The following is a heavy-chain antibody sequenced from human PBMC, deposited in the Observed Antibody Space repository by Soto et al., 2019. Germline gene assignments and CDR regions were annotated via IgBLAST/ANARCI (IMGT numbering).Heavy chain of an antibody. J-gene: IGHJ6*03. CDR3: ARDRLYSITMVRGVIIEGYYMDV. CDR2: IKQDGSEK. V-gene: IGHV3-7*01. Sequence: GGSLRLSCAASGFTFSSYWMSWVRQAPGKGLEWVANIKQDGSEKYYVDSVKGRFTISRDNAKNSLYLQMNSLRAEDTAVYYCARDRLYSITMVRGVIIEGYYMDVWGKGTTVTVSS. CDR1: GFTFSSYW. D-gene: IGHD3-10*01.